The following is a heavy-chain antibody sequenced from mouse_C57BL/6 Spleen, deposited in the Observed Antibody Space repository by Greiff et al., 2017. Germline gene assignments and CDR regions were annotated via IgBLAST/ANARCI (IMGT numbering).Heavy chain of an antibody. CDR3: ARREGLLRPRYFDV. V-gene: IGHV1-18*01. CDR1: GYTFTDYN. J-gene: IGHJ1*03. D-gene: IGHD1-2*01. CDR2: INPNNGGT. Sequence: VQLQQSGPELVKPGASVKIPCKASGYTFTDYNMDWVKQSHGKSLEWIGDINPNNGGTIYNQKFKGKATLTVDKSSSTAYMELRSLTSEDTAVYYCARREGLLRPRYFDVWGTGTTVTVSS.